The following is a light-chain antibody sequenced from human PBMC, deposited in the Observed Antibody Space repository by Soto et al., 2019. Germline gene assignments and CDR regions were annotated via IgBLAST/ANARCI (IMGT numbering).Light chain of an antibody. CDR3: QQRSKWPLT. CDR2: DAS. V-gene: IGKV3-11*01. Sequence: EIVLTQSPATLSLCPGERATLSCRASQSVSSYLAWYQQKPGQAPRLLIYDASNRATGIPARFSGSGSGTDLPLTISSLEPEDFAVYYCQQRSKWPLTFDGGTKVDIK. J-gene: IGKJ4*01. CDR1: QSVSSY.